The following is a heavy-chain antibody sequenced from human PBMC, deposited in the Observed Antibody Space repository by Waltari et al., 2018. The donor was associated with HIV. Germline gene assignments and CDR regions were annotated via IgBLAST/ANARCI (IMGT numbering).Heavy chain of an antibody. CDR3: ARGHIEVAGFFDY. D-gene: IGHD6-19*01. V-gene: IGHV4-59*01. Sequence: QVQLQESGPGLVKPSETLSPTCSVSGGSIRNYSWSWIRQPPGKGLEWIAYIYYSGSTNYNPSLKSRVTISVDTSENQFSLNLTSVTAADTAVYYCARGHIEVAGFFDYWGQGVLVSVSS. CDR2: IYYSGST. CDR1: GGSIRNYS. J-gene: IGHJ4*02.